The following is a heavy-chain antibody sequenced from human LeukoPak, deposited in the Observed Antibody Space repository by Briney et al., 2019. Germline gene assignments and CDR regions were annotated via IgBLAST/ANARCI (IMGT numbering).Heavy chain of an antibody. J-gene: IGHJ6*02. CDR1: GFTFSTYT. CDR3: ANMDYGMDV. V-gene: IGHV3-48*01. Sequence: GGSLRLSCAASGFTFSTYTMNWVRQTPGKGLEWVSYISSSSSSIYYADSVKGRFTISRDNSKNTLYLQMNSLRAEDTAVYYCANMDYGMDVWGQGTTVTVSS. CDR2: ISSSSSSI. D-gene: IGHD3-10*01.